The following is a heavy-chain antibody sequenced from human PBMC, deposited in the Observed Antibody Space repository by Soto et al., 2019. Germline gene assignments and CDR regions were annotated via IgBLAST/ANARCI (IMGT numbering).Heavy chain of an antibody. Sequence: GGSLRLSCVGSGFTFSTYSINWVRQAPGKGLEWVSSISSRSDIYYADSVKGRFTISRNNAKNSVSLQMNSLRAEDTAVYYCAREYTAWPLAYGLDVWGQGTTVTVSS. CDR2: ISSRSDI. D-gene: IGHD2-2*02. CDR1: GFTFSTYS. CDR3: AREYTAWPLAYGLDV. J-gene: IGHJ6*02. V-gene: IGHV3-21*01.